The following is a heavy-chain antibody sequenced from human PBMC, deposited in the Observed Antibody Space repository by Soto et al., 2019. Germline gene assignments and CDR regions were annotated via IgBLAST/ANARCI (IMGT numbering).Heavy chain of an antibody. CDR1: GGSISRGDFS. J-gene: IGHJ6*02. D-gene: IGHD3-16*01. CDR3: ARVPSPFDFYYAMDV. V-gene: IGHV4-30-2*05. Sequence: SETLSLTCVVSGGSISRGDFSWTWIRQPPGKGLEWVGYIYRSGSTYYNPSLKSRLTMSLDTSQNQFSLKLNSVTAADTAVYFCARVPSPFDFYYAMDVWGQGTTVTVSS. CDR2: IYRSGST.